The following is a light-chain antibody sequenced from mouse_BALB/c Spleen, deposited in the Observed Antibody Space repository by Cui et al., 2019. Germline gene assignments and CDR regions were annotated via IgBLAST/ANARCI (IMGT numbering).Light chain of an antibody. V-gene: IGKV6-23*01. J-gene: IGKJ5*01. CDR2: WAS. CDR1: QDVGTA. Sequence: IVVTQSPKILATSVGDRVSITCKASQDVGTAVAWYQQKPGQSPKLLIYWASTRHTGVPDRFTGSGSGTDFTLTISNVQSEDLADYFCQQYSSYPLTFGAGTKLELK. CDR3: QQYSSYPLT.